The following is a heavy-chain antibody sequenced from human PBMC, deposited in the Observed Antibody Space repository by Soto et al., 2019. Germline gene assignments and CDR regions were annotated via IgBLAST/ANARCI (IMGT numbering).Heavy chain of an antibody. CDR1: GYSFTIYW. J-gene: IGHJ6*02. V-gene: IGHV5-10-1*01. D-gene: IGHD4-17*01. Sequence: GVSLTISCQGSGYSFTIYWISWGRQLPGKGLEWMGRIDPSDSYTNYSPSFQGHVTISADKSISTAYLQWSSLKASDTAMYYCARGYGEYPPYYYGMDVWGQGTTVTVSS. CDR3: ARGYGEYPPYYYGMDV. CDR2: IDPSDSYT.